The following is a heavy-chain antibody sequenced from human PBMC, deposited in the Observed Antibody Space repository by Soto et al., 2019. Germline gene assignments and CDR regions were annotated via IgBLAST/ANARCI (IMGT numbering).Heavy chain of an antibody. Sequence: SETLSLTCTVSAASFSKYYWTWIRQPPGKGLEWIGYVYFNGNTNYNPSLKRRVSISIDTSKNQISLTLNSVTAADTAVYYCASVTFGGVVLAHWGQGTLVTV. CDR2: VYFNGNT. J-gene: IGHJ4*02. D-gene: IGHD3-16*01. CDR1: AASFSKYY. V-gene: IGHV4-59*01. CDR3: ASVTFGGVVLAH.